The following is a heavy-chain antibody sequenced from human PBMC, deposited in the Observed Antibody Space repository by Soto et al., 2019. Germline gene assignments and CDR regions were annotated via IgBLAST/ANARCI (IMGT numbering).Heavy chain of an antibody. J-gene: IGHJ4*02. V-gene: IGHV4-39*01. CDR3: ARHMDYNILTGYFD. D-gene: IGHD3-9*01. Sequence: QLRLQESGPGLLKPSETLSLTCSVSGASTSSTCHYWGWIRQPPGKGLEWLGSLSHSGNTHYNPSLKSRLFISADNSKSQFSLTLTTVTPADTAVYFCARHMDYNILTGYFDWGQGTLVTVSS. CDR1: GASTSSTCHY. CDR2: LSHSGNT.